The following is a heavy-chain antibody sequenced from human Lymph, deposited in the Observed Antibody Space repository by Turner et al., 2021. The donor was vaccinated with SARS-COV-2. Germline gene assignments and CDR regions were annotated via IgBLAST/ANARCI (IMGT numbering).Heavy chain of an antibody. Sequence: VQLVESGGGVVQPGRSLRLSCSASGFTFSSYGMHWVRQAPGKGLEWVAVIWYDGSNKYYADSVKGRFTISRDNSKNTLYLQMNSLRAEDTAVYYCARDLRFGELPAADHWGQGTLVTVSS. CDR2: IWYDGSNK. CDR1: GFTFSSYG. V-gene: IGHV3-33*08. CDR3: ARDLRFGELPAADH. D-gene: IGHD3-10*01. J-gene: IGHJ4*02.